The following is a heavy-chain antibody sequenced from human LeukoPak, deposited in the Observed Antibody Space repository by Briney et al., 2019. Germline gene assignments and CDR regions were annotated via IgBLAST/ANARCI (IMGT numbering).Heavy chain of an antibody. Sequence: GGSLRLSCAASGFTFSSYSMNWVRQAPGKGLEWVSSISSSSSYIYYADSVKGRFTISRDNAKNSLYLQMNSLRAEDTAVYYCARPRFYCSSTSCYYGDYYYYYMDVWGKGTTVTISS. CDR2: ISSSSSYI. CDR3: ARPRFYCSSTSCYYGDYYYYYMDV. J-gene: IGHJ6*03. CDR1: GFTFSSYS. D-gene: IGHD2-2*01. V-gene: IGHV3-21*01.